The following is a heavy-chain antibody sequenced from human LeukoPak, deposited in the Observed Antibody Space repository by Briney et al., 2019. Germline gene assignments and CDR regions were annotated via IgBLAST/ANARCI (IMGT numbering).Heavy chain of an antibody. J-gene: IGHJ4*02. CDR1: GFTFSSYV. Sequence: GALRLSCAASGFTFSSYVMSWVRQAPGKGLEWVSGISGSGGNTYYADSVKGRFTISRDNSKNTLYLQMNSLRAEDTAVYYCAKGGAGQWLDPDLNYWGQGTLVTVSS. V-gene: IGHV3-23*01. D-gene: IGHD6-19*01. CDR3: AKGGAGQWLDPDLNY. CDR2: ISGSGGNT.